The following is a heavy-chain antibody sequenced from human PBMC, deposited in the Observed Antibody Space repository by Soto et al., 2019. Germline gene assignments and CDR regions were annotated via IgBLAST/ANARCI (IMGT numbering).Heavy chain of an antibody. V-gene: IGHV3-20*04. D-gene: IGHD6-19*01. Sequence: EVQLVESGGGVSRPGGSLRLSCAASGFTFEAHAMSWVRQAPGKGLEWVSGINWNGGSTVYAASVKGRFTISRDNVKNTLVLEVKSVSAEDTAIYFCARVAVLADPFEDWGQGTLVTVSS. CDR2: INWNGGST. CDR3: ARVAVLADPFED. CDR1: GFTFEAHA. J-gene: IGHJ4*02.